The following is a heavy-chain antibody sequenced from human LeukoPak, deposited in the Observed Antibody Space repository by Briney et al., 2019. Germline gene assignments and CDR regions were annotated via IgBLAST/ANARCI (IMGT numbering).Heavy chain of an antibody. CDR1: GFTFSSYW. CDR2: IKQDGSEK. Sequence: PGGSLRLSCAASGFTFSSYWMSWVRQAPGKGLEWVANIKQDGSEKYYVDSVKGRFTISRDNAKNSLYLQMNSLRAEDTAVYYCARGTPGIQLWLAGYYYYYMDVWGKGTTVTVSS. V-gene: IGHV3-7*01. J-gene: IGHJ6*03. CDR3: ARGTPGIQLWLAGYYYYYMDV. D-gene: IGHD5-18*01.